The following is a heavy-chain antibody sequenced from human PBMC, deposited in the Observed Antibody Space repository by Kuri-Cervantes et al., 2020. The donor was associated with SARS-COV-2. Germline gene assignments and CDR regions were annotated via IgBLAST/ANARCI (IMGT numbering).Heavy chain of an antibody. CDR1: GLPFGDYA. Sequence: LSLTCTASGLPFGDYAMSWVRQAPGKGLEWVGFIRSKAYGGTTEYAASVKGRFTISRDDSKSIAYLQMNSLKTEDTAVYYCTRDDFWSGYSNYWGQGTLVTVSS. CDR3: TRDDFWSGYSNY. J-gene: IGHJ4*02. V-gene: IGHV3-49*04. CDR2: IRSKAYGGTT. D-gene: IGHD3-3*01.